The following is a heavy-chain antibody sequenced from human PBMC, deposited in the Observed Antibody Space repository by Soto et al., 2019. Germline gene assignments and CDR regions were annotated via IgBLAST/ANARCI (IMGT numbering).Heavy chain of an antibody. J-gene: IGHJ4*02. CDR3: ARGAMVRGVIRSFDY. CDR2: IYYNGNT. Sequence: SETLSLTCIVSGVSLSSSSYYWAWIRQPPGKGLEWIGTIYYNGNTYYNPSLESRVTISVDRSKNQFSLKLSSVTAADTAVYYCARGAMVRGVIRSFDYWGQGTLVTVSS. D-gene: IGHD3-10*01. V-gene: IGHV4-39*07. CDR1: GVSLSSSSYY.